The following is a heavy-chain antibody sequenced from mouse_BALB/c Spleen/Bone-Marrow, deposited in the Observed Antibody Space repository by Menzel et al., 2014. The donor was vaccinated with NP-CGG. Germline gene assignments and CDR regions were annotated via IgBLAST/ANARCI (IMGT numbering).Heavy chain of an antibody. CDR2: FDPANGNT. Sequence: EVKLQESGAELVKPGASVKLSCTASGFNIKDTYMHWVKQRPEQGLEWIGRFDPANGNTKYDPKFQGKATITADTSSNTAYLQLSSLTSEDTAVYYCALYYYGSSGFAYWGQGTLVTVSA. CDR3: ALYYYGSSGFAY. J-gene: IGHJ3*01. D-gene: IGHD1-1*01. V-gene: IGHV14-3*02. CDR1: GFNIKDTY.